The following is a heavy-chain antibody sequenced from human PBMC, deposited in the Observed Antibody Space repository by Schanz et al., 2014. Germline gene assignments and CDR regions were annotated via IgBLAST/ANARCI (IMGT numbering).Heavy chain of an antibody. Sequence: QVQLVQSGAEVKKPGASVKVSCKASGYTFTSYYMHWVRQAPGQGLEWMGIINPSGGSTSYAQNFQGRVTMTRDTSLKTAYMEMTDLKFEDAGLYYCAIHYGDRPLWGQGTLIAGSS. J-gene: IGHJ4*02. D-gene: IGHD4-17*01. CDR2: INPSGGST. CDR3: AIHYGDRPL. V-gene: IGHV1-46*01. CDR1: GYTFTSYY.